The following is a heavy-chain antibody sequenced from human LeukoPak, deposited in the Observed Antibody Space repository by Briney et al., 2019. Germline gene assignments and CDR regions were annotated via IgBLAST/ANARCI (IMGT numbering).Heavy chain of an antibody. Sequence: SPSETLSLTCTVSGGSISGYYWNLIRQPPGKGLEWIGYVHYTGTTNYSPSLKSRVTISVDTSKNQFSPKLSSVTAADTAVYYCARGGGGSSTVTIYWFDSWGQGTLVTVSS. CDR2: VHYTGTT. CDR3: ARGGGGSSTVTIYWFDS. V-gene: IGHV4-59*08. D-gene: IGHD4-17*01. J-gene: IGHJ5*01. CDR1: GGSISGYY.